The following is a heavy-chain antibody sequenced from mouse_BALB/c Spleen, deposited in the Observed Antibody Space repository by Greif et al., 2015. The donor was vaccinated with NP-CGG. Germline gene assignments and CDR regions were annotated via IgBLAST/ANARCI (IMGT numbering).Heavy chain of an antibody. CDR1: GYAFSSYW. D-gene: IGHD1-2*01. J-gene: IGHJ4*01. CDR2: IYPGDGDT. CDR3: ARGTATDAMDY. V-gene: IGHV1-80*01. Sequence: PGTSVKISCKASGYAFSSYWMNWVKQRPGKGLEWIGQIYPGDGDTNYNGKFKGKATLTADKSSSTAYMQLSSLTSEDSAVYFCARGTATDAMDYWGQGTSVTVSS.